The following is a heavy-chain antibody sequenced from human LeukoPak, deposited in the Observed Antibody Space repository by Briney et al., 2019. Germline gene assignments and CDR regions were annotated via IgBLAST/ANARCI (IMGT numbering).Heavy chain of an antibody. J-gene: IGHJ3*02. CDR3: ARGVMEAFDI. D-gene: IGHD1-1*01. CDR2: IYTSGTT. Sequence: SETLSLTCTVSGGSVRRGNYYWTWIRQPAGSGLGWIGRIYTSGTTDYNPSLRTRVTISVDASRNQFSLNLSSVTAADTAVYYCARGVMEAFDIWGQGTMVTVSS. V-gene: IGHV4-61*02. CDR1: GGSVRRGNYY.